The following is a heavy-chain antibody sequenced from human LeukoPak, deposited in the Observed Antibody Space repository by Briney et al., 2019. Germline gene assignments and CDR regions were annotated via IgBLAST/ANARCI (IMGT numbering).Heavy chain of an antibody. CDR1: GYTFTGYY. D-gene: IGHD2-15*01. V-gene: IGHV1-2*02. Sequence: GASVKVSCKASGYTFTGYYLHWVRQAPGQGLEWMGWIYPNTGGTNYAQKFQGRVTMTRDTSISTDDMELSRLRSDGTAVYYCARLEYCSGGSCSSKDKTNWFDPWGQGTLVTVSS. CDR3: ARLEYCSGGSCSSKDKTNWFDP. J-gene: IGHJ5*02. CDR2: IYPNTGGT.